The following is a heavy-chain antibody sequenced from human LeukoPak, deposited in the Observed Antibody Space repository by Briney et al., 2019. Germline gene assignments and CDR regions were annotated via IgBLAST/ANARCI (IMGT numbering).Heavy chain of an antibody. CDR1: GGSISSYY. D-gene: IGHD3-10*01. J-gene: IGHJ6*02. CDR3: ARSPMVRGVINGMDV. V-gene: IGHV4-59*01. Sequence: PSETLSLTCTVSGGSISSYYWSWIRQPPGKGLEWIGYIYYSGSTNYNPSLKSRVTIVDTSKNQFSLKLSSVTAADTAVYYCARSPMVRGVINGMDVWGQGTTVTVSS. CDR2: IYYSGST.